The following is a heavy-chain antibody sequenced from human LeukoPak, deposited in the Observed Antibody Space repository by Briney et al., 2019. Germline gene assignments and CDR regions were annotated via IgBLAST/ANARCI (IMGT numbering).Heavy chain of an antibody. Sequence: SGTLSLTCAVSGYSISSGYYWGWIRQPPGKGLEWIGSIYHSGSTYYNPSLKSRVTISVDTSKNQFSLKLSSVTAADTAVYYCARYGRKLWFGELRVSYWGQGTLVTVSS. V-gene: IGHV4-38-2*01. CDR2: IYHSGST. CDR3: ARYGRKLWFGELRVSY. D-gene: IGHD3-10*01. CDR1: GYSISSGYY. J-gene: IGHJ4*02.